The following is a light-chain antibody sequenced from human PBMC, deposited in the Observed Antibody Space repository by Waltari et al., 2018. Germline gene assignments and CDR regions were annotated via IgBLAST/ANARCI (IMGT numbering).Light chain of an antibody. CDR3: QQYGNSLYS. Sequence: EIVLTQSPDPVCLSPGDRATLSCWASQRVSGKYFAWYQQKPGQAPRLLIYSISRRAAGIPDRFSASGSGTDFTLTISRLEPEDFAVYYCQQYGNSLYSFGQGTKLEIK. J-gene: IGKJ2*03. CDR1: QRVSGKY. CDR2: SIS. V-gene: IGKV3-20*01.